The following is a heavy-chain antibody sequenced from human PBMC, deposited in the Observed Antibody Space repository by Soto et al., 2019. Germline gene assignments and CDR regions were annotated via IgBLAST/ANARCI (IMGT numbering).Heavy chain of an antibody. CDR3: ARDNGYSYGYTLDH. J-gene: IGHJ4*02. V-gene: IGHV4-59*01. Sequence: SENLSLNFTVSGASISSYYCSWIRQPPGKGLEWTGYIYYSGSTNYNPSLKSRVTISVDTSKNQFSLKLSSVTAADTAVYYCARDNGYSYGYTLDHWGQGTLVTVS. D-gene: IGHD5-18*01. CDR1: GASISSYY. CDR2: IYYSGST.